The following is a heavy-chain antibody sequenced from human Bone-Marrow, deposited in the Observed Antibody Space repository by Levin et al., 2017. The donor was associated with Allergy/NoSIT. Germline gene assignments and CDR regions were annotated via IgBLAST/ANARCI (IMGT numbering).Heavy chain of an antibody. V-gene: IGHV3-23*01. CDR3: AYLPLGRDYYYGMDV. J-gene: IGHJ6*02. D-gene: IGHD1-26*01. Sequence: GASVKVSCAASGFTFSSYAMSWVRQAPGKGLEWVSAISGSGGSTYYADSVKGRFTISRDNSKNTLYLQMNSLRAEDTAVYYCAYLPLGRDYYYGMDVWGQGTTVTVSS. CDR2: ISGSGGST. CDR1: GFTFSSYA.